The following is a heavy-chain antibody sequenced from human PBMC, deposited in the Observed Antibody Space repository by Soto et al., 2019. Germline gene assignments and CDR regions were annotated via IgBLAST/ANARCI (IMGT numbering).Heavy chain of an antibody. CDR2: INHSGST. D-gene: IGHD3-10*01. J-gene: IGHJ4*02. Sequence: SETLSLTCAVYGGSFSGYYWSWIRQPPGKGLEWIGEINHSGSTNYNPSLKSRVTISVDTSKNQFSLKLSSVTAADTAVYYCARWGLRGVPWDYWGQGTLVTVSS. V-gene: IGHV4-34*01. CDR1: GGSFSGYY. CDR3: ARWGLRGVPWDY.